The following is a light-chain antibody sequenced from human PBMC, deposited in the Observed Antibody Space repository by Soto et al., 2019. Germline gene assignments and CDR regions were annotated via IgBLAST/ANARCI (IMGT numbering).Light chain of an antibody. CDR1: QSVSSY. J-gene: IGKJ1*01. V-gene: IGKV3-11*01. CDR2: DAF. Sequence: EIVLTQSPATLSLSPGERATLSCRASQSVSSYLAWYQQKPGQAPTLLIYDAFNRATGIPARFSGSGSGTDFTLTISSLEPEDFAVYYCQQRSNWPPWTFGQETKVEIK. CDR3: QQRSNWPPWT.